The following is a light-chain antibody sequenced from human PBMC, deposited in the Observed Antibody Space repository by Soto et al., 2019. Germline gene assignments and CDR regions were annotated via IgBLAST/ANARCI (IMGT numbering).Light chain of an antibody. CDR3: QQSYSAPYT. Sequence: DIQMTQSPSSLYSSVGDRVTITCRASQSIYSSLNWYHQKPRKAPKLLIYAASNLQSGVPSRFSGSGSGTDFTLSISSLQPEDFATYYCQQSYSAPYTFGQGTKLEI. V-gene: IGKV1-39*01. CDR1: QSIYSS. J-gene: IGKJ2*01. CDR2: AAS.